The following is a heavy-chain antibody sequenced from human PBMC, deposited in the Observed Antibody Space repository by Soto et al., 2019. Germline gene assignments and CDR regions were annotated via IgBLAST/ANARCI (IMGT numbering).Heavy chain of an antibody. D-gene: IGHD6-6*01. V-gene: IGHV3-11*06. CDR2: ISSSSYT. J-gene: IGHJ4*02. CDR1: GFTFSDYY. Sequence: GGSLRLSCAASGFTFSDYYMSWIRQAPGKGLEWVSYISSSSYTNYADSVKGRFTISRDNAKNSLYLQMNSLRAEDTAVYYCARDGLYRSSSGSDYWGQGTLVTVSS. CDR3: ARDGLYRSSSGSDY.